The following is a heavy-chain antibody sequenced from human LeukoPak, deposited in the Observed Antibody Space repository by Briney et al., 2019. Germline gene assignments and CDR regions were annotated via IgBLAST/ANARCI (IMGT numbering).Heavy chain of an antibody. CDR1: GFTFSAYN. V-gene: IGHV3-21*01. D-gene: IGHD6-19*01. Sequence: GGSLRLSCAASGFTFSAYNMNCVRRTPGKGLEWGSSITTSSTYIFYADSVRGRFTISRDNAENSLYLQMNSLRDEDTAVYYCARDPYSGGYGAYYYYYMDVWGKGTTVTVSS. CDR2: ITTSSTYI. CDR3: ARDPYSGGYGAYYYYYMDV. J-gene: IGHJ6*03.